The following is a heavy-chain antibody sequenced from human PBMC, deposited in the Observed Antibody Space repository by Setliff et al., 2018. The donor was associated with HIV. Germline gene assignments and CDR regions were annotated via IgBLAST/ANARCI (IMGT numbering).Heavy chain of an antibody. CDR2: IYHSGST. CDR3: ARRRSSGWYHYFDY. V-gene: IGHV4-38-2*02. CDR1: GYSISSGYY. D-gene: IGHD6-19*01. J-gene: IGHJ4*02. Sequence: SSETLSLTCTVSGYSISSGYYWGWIRQPPGKGLEWIGSIYHSGSTYYNPSLKGRVTISVDTSKNQFSLKLSSVTAADTAVYYCARRRSSGWYHYFDYWGQGTLVTVSS.